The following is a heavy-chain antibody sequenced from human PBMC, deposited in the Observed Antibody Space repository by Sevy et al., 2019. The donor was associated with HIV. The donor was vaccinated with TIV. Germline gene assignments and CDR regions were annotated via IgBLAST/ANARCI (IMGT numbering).Heavy chain of an antibody. CDR1: GFTFDDYA. J-gene: IGHJ4*02. CDR3: AKVAGYSSSGPFDY. CDR2: ISWDGGST. V-gene: IGHV3-43D*03. D-gene: IGHD6-13*01. Sequence: GGSLRLSCAASGFTFDDYAMHWVRQAPGKGLEWVSLISWDGGSTYYADSVKGRFTISRDNSKNSLYLQMNSLRAEDTALYYCAKVAGYSSSGPFDYWGQGTLVTVSS.